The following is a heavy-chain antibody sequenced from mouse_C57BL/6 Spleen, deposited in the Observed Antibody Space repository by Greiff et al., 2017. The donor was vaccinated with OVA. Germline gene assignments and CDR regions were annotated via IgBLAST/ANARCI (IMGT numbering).Heavy chain of an antibody. CDR1: GFTFSSYG. CDR3: ARDYDHCFDS. V-gene: IGHV5-6*01. J-gene: IGHJ2*01. D-gene: IGHD2-4*01. Sequence: EVHLVESGGDLVKPGGSLKLSCAASGFTFSSYGMSWVRQTPDKRLEWVATISSGGSYTYYPDSVKGRFTISRDNAKNTLYLQMSSLKSEDTAMYYCARDYDHCFDSWGQGTTLTVSS. CDR2: ISSGGSYT.